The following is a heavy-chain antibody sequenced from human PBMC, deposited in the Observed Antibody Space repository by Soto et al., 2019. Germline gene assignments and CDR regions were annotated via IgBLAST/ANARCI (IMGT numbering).Heavy chain of an antibody. CDR3: ARDRIAVAGTVKDY. J-gene: IGHJ4*02. CDR2: INPSGGST. V-gene: IGHV1-46*01. D-gene: IGHD6-19*01. CDR1: GGTFSSYA. Sequence: ASVKVSCKASGGTFSSYAISWVRQAPGQGLEWMGIINPSGGSTSYAQKFQGRVTMTRDTSTSTVYMELSSLRSEDTAVYYCARDRIAVAGTVKDYWGQGTLVTVSS.